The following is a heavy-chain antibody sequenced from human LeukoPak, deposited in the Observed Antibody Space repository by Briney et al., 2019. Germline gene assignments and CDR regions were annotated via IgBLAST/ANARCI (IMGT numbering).Heavy chain of an antibody. CDR2: IKQDGSDK. V-gene: IGHV3-7*01. J-gene: IGHJ4*02. CDR1: GFTFTKYW. CDR3: ARDRVHYYGSGSYYIDY. D-gene: IGHD3-10*01. Sequence: GGSLRLSCAASGFTFTKYWMTWVRQAPGKGLEWVGNIKQDGSDKNYMDSVKGRFTISRDNTKNSVYLQMSSLRAEDTAVYYCARDRVHYYGSGSYYIDYWGQGTLVTVSS.